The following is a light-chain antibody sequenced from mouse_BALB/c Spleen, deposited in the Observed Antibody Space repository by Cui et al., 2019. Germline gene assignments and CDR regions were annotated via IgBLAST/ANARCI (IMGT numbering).Light chain of an antibody. CDR2: HVS. Sequence: DVVMPQTPLTLSVLIGQPASISGKASQSLLDSDEKTYLNWLLQRPGQSPTSLIYHVSNLDSGVLDRFIGSGAGTDFKLKISRVEAEDLSVYYCWQRTHFLCTFGSGTKLEIK. CDR1: QSLLDSDEKTY. V-gene: IGKV1-135*01. J-gene: IGKJ4*01. CDR3: WQRTHFLCT.